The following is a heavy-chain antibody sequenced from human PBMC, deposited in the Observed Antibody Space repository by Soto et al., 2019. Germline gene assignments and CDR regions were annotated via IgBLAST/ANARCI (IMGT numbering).Heavy chain of an antibody. V-gene: IGHV4-30-4*01. CDR1: GASIYNGGYF. CDR2: IHNSGSP. J-gene: IGHJ4*02. D-gene: IGHD2-2*01. Sequence: QVQLQESGPGLVRPSQTLSLTCSVSGASIYNGGYFWSWIRQSPGKGLKWIRHIHNSGSPYNNPSLKSRVTISSDTSMNQVSLALTSVTAADTAMYYCARGPTTENVDSWGQGILVTVSS. CDR3: ARGPTTENVDS.